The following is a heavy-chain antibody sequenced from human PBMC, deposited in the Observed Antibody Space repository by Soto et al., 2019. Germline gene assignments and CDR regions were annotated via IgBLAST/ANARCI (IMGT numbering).Heavy chain of an antibody. J-gene: IGHJ6*02. CDR1: GFTFSSYA. CDR2: ISYDGSNK. V-gene: IGHV3-30-3*01. D-gene: IGHD3-3*01. CDR3: ARSEAGYDFWSGYPGHYYYYGMDV. Sequence: GGSLRLCCAASGFTFSSYAMHWVRQAPRKGLEWVAVISYDGSNKYYADSVKGRFTISRDNSKNTLYLQMNSLRAEDTAVYYCARSEAGYDFWSGYPGHYYYYGMDVWGQGTTVTVSS.